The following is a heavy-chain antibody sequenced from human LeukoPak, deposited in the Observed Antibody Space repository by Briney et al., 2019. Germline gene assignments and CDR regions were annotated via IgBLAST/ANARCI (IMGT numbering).Heavy chain of an antibody. J-gene: IGHJ4*02. V-gene: IGHV3-30-3*01. CDR1: GFTFSSYA. D-gene: IGHD6-19*01. Sequence: GRSLRLSCAASGFTFSSYAMHWFRQAPGKGLEWVAVISYDGSNKYYADSVKGRFTISRDNSKNTLYLQMNSLRAEDTAVYYCARAPPGEQWLVDSDWGQGTLVTVSS. CDR3: ARAPPGEQWLVDSD. CDR2: ISYDGSNK.